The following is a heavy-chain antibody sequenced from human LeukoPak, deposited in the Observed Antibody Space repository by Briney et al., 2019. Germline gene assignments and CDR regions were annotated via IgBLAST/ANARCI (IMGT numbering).Heavy chain of an antibody. CDR2: IYYSGRT. D-gene: IGHD4-17*01. CDR3: ARVRDGDYGYIGFDP. J-gene: IGHJ5*02. Sequence: PSETLSLTCSVSGNSITSAGYYWSWIRQHPGKGLEWIGYIYYSGRTYYNPSLKSRVTISVDTSKNQFSLKLSSVTAADTAVYHCARVRDGDYGYIGFDPWGQGTLVTVSS. V-gene: IGHV4-31*03. CDR1: GNSITSAGYY.